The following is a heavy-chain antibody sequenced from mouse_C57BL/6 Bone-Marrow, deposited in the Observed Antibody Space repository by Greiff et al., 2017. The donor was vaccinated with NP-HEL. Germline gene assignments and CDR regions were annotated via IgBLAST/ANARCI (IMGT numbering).Heavy chain of an antibody. V-gene: IGHV1-39*01. Sequence: LQESGPELVKPGASVKISCKASGYSFTDYNMNWVKQSNGKSLEWIGVINPNYGTTSYNQKFKGKATLTVDQSSSTAYMQLNSLTSEDSAVYDCARRKPYGVVEGYFDVWGTGTTVTVSS. J-gene: IGHJ1*03. CDR1: GYSFTDYN. CDR2: INPNYGTT. D-gene: IGHD1-1*01. CDR3: ARRKPYGVVEGYFDV.